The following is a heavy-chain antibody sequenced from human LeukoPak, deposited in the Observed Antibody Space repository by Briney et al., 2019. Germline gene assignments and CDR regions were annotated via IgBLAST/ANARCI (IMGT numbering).Heavy chain of an antibody. Sequence: GGSLRLSCAASGFTFSRYSMNWVRQAPGKGLEWVSSISGSSSYIYYEDSVKGRFTISRDNAKNSLYLQMSSLRAEDTAVYYCARRGSTNWFDPWGQGTLVTVSS. CDR2: ISGSSSYI. V-gene: IGHV3-21*01. D-gene: IGHD6-13*01. CDR1: GFTFSRYS. J-gene: IGHJ5*02. CDR3: ARRGSTNWFDP.